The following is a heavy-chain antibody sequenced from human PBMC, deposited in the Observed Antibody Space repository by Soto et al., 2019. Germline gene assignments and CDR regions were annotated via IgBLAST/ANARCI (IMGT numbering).Heavy chain of an antibody. Sequence: QVQLVESGGGVVQPGRSLRLSCAASGFTFSSYAMHWVRQAPGKGLEWVAVISYDGSNKYYADSVKGRFTISRDNSKNTLYLQMNSLRAEDTAVYYCARGDIVVVPAAILFDYWGQGTLVTVSS. CDR3: ARGDIVVVPAAILFDY. CDR2: ISYDGSNK. V-gene: IGHV3-30-3*01. J-gene: IGHJ4*02. D-gene: IGHD2-2*01. CDR1: GFTFSSYA.